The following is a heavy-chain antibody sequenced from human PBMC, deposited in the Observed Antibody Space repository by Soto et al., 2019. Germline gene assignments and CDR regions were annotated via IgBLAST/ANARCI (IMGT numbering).Heavy chain of an antibody. D-gene: IGHD2-15*01. Sequence: QVQLQESGPGLVKPSQTLSLTCTVSGGSISGGDYYWTWIRQPPGKGLEWIGYIYYSGSTYYNPSLKSRITISVDTSKNQFSLKLSFVTAADTAVYYCAREGCSGGSCYDYWGQGTLVTVSS. CDR3: AREGCSGGSCYDY. V-gene: IGHV4-30-4*01. CDR2: IYYSGST. J-gene: IGHJ4*02. CDR1: GGSISGGDYY.